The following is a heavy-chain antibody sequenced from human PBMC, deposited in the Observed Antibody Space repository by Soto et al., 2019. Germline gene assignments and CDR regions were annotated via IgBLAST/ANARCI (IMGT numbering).Heavy chain of an antibody. D-gene: IGHD2-8*01. J-gene: IGHJ6*02. V-gene: IGHV1-58*01. CDR1: GFTFTSSA. Sequence: SVKVSCKASGFTFTSSAVQWVRQARGQRLEWIGWIVVGSGNTNYAQKFQERVTITRDMSTSTAYMELSSLRSEDTAVYYCAPILMVGSWYYYGMDVWGQGTTVTVSS. CDR2: IVVGSGNT. CDR3: APILMVGSWYYYGMDV.